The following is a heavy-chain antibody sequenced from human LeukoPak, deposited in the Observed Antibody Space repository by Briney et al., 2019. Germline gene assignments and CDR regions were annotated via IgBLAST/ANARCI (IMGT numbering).Heavy chain of an antibody. CDR3: ARGGGYSYGYYYYYYGMDV. V-gene: IGHV1-8*01. CDR1: GYTFTSYD. CDR2: MNPNSGNT. Sequence: ASVKVSCKASGYTFTSYDINWVRQATGQGPEWMGWMNPNSGNTGYAQKFQGRVTMTRNTSISTAYMELSSLRSEDTAVYYCARGGGYSYGYYYYYYGMDVWGQGTTVTVSS. J-gene: IGHJ6*02. D-gene: IGHD5-18*01.